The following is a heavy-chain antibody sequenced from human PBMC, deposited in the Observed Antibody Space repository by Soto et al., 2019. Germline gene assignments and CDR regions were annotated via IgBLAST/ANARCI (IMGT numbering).Heavy chain of an antibody. D-gene: IGHD4-17*01. CDR3: ARGDYLNFDY. CDR1: GGSFSGYY. J-gene: IGHJ4*02. CDR2: INHSGST. Sequence: SETLSLTCAVYGGSFSGYYWSWIRQPPGKGLEWIGEINHSGSTNYNPSLKSRVTISVDTSKNQFSLKLSSVTAADTAVYYCARGDYLNFDYWGQGTLVTVS. V-gene: IGHV4-34*01.